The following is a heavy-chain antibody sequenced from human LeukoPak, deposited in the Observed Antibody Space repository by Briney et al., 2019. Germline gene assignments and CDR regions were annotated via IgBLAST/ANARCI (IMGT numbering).Heavy chain of an antibody. V-gene: IGHV1-69*13. CDR3: ARYNDFWSGSAFDI. D-gene: IGHD3-3*01. CDR2: IIPIFGTA. J-gene: IGHJ3*02. CDR1: GGTFSSYA. Sequence: ASVKVSCKASGGTFSSYAISWVRQAPGQGLEWMGGIIPIFGTANYAQKFQGRVTITADESTSTAYMELSSLRSEDTAVYYCARYNDFWSGSAFDIWGQGTMVTVSS.